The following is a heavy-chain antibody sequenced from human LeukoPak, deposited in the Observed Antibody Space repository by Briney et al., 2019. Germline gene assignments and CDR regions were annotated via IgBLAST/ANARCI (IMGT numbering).Heavy chain of an antibody. CDR3: ARSDGIVVVTEFDY. Sequence: ASVKVSCKASGYTFTSYGISWVRQAPGQGLEWMGWISAYNGNTNYAQKLQGRVTMTTDTSTSTAYMELRSLRSDDTAVYYCARSDGIVVVTEFDYWGQGTLATVSS. D-gene: IGHD3-22*01. J-gene: IGHJ4*02. CDR2: ISAYNGNT. V-gene: IGHV1-18*01. CDR1: GYTFTSYG.